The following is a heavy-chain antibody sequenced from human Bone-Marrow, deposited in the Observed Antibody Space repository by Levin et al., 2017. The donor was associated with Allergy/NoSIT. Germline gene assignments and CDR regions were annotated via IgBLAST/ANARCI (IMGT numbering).Heavy chain of an antibody. J-gene: IGHJ6*02. Sequence: GGSLRLSCAASGFTFSSYAMHWVRQAPGKGLEWVAVISYDGSNKYYADSVKGRFTISRDNSKNTLYLQMNSLRAEDTAVYYCARGAPVYCSSTSCRNPRLAYYGMDVWGQGTTVTVSS. D-gene: IGHD2-2*01. CDR3: ARGAPVYCSSTSCRNPRLAYYGMDV. CDR2: ISYDGSNK. V-gene: IGHV3-30-3*01. CDR1: GFTFSSYA.